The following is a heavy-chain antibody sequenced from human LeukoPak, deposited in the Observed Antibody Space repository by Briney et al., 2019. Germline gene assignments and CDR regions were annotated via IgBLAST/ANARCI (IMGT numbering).Heavy chain of an antibody. V-gene: IGHV5-51*01. Sequence: GESLKISCKGSGYSFTSYWIGWVRQMPGKGLEWMGIIYPGDSDTRYSPSFQGQVTISADKSISTAYLQWSSLKASDTAMNYCARRETHRSGTPRAFDIWGQGTMVTVSS. CDR1: GYSFTSYW. CDR2: IYPGDSDT. J-gene: IGHJ3*02. D-gene: IGHD3-10*01. CDR3: ARRETHRSGTPRAFDI.